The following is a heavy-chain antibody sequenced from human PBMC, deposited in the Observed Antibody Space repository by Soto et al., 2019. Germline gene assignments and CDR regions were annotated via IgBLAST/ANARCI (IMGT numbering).Heavy chain of an antibody. CDR3: AXVXXXAEVGNYYYGMDV. Sequence: ASVKVSCKASGYSFSSYGISWVRQAPGQGLEWIGWISAYNGNTNYAQNLQDRVTMTTDTSTSTAYMXLRXXXSDDTAVYSCAXVXXXAEVGNYYYGMDVWGXGXTXXV. CDR2: ISAYNGNT. V-gene: IGHV1-18*01. D-gene: IGHD3-10*01. J-gene: IGHJ6*02. CDR1: GYSFSSYG.